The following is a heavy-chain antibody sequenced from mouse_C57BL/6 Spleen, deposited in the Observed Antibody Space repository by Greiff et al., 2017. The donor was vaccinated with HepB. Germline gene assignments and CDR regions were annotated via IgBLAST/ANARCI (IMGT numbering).Heavy chain of an antibody. J-gene: IGHJ1*03. CDR1: GYTFTSYW. CDR3: ARWGPNWYFDV. Sequence: QVQLQQPGAELVRPGSSVKLSCKASGYTFTSYWMHWVKQRPIQGLEWIGNIDPSDSDTHYNQQFKDKATLTVDKSSSTAYMQLSSLTSEDAAVYDGARWGPNWYFDVWGKGTTVTVSS. CDR2: IDPSDSDT. V-gene: IGHV1-52*01.